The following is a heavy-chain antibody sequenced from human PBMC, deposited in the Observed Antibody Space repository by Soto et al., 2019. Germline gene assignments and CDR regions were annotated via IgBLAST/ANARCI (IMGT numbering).Heavy chain of an antibody. CDR1: GGSVSSGSYY. V-gene: IGHV4-61*01. Sequence: SETLSLTCTVSGGSVSSGSYYWSWIRQPPGKGLEWIGYIYYSGSTNYNPSLKSRVTISVDTSKNQFSLKLSSVTAADTAVYYCARGWRYFDYWGRGTLVTVSS. J-gene: IGHJ4*02. CDR3: ARGWRYFDY. D-gene: IGHD1-1*01. CDR2: IYYSGST.